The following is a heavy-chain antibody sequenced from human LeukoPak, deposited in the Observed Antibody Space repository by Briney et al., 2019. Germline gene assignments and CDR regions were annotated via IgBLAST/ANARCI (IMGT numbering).Heavy chain of an antibody. J-gene: IGHJ4*02. Sequence: GGSLRLSCAASGFTFSSYAMHWVRQAPGKGLEWVAVISDDGSNKYYADSVKGRFTISRDNSKDTLYLQMNSLRAEDTAVYYCAREGSGGEAYGGNSNFDYWGQGTLVTVSS. CDR3: AREGSGGEAYGGNSNFDY. D-gene: IGHD4-23*01. V-gene: IGHV3-30-3*01. CDR1: GFTFSSYA. CDR2: ISDDGSNK.